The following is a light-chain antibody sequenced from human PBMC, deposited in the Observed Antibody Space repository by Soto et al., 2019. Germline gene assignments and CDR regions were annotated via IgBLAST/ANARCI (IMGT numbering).Light chain of an antibody. V-gene: IGKV3-20*01. CDR3: QQFGSSWT. Sequence: EIVLTQSPGTLSLSPGERATLSCRASESVSSPYLAWYQQKPGQAPRLLIHGASSRATGIPDRFSGSGSGTDFTLTISRLEPEDFAVCYCQQFGSSWTFGQGTKVEIK. CDR1: ESVSSPY. CDR2: GAS. J-gene: IGKJ1*01.